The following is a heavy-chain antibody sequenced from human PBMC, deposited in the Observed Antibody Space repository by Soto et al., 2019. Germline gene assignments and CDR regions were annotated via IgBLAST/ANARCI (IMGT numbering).Heavy chain of an antibody. V-gene: IGHV3-21*01. CDR3: ARDRFDYVWGSHRFGLDAFDI. CDR1: GFTFSSYS. Sequence: GGSLRLSCAASGFTFSSYSMSWVRQAPGKGLEWVSSISSSSSYIYYADSVKGRFTISRDNAKNSLYLQMNSLRAEDTAVYYCARDRFDYVWGSHRFGLDAFDIWGQGAMVTVSS. D-gene: IGHD3-16*02. J-gene: IGHJ3*02. CDR2: ISSSSSYI.